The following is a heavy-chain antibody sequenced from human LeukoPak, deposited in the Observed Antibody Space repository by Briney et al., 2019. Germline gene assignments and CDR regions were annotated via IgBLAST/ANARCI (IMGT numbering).Heavy chain of an antibody. CDR2: IYPGDSDT. CDR1: GXSFTNYW. D-gene: IGHD6-19*01. V-gene: IGHV5-51*01. J-gene: IGHJ4*02. Sequence: GESLKISCKGSGXSFTNYWSAWVRQMPGKGLEWMGIIYPGDSDTRYSPSFQGQVTISADKSITTAYLQWSSLKASDTAIYYCARTIGSYTTGWYNIDYWGQGTLVTVSS. CDR3: ARTIGSYTTGWYNIDY.